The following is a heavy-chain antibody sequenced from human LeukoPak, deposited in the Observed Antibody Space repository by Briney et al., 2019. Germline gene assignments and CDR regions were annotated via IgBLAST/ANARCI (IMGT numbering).Heavy chain of an antibody. CDR2: ISTSGGTT. J-gene: IGHJ4*02. Sequence: GGSLRLSCAASGLTFSNYAMNWVRRAPGKGLEWISYISTSGGTTYYADSVKGRFTISRDNAKNSLYLQMNSLRDEDTAVYYCARHLFSSGWGYYFDSWGPGTLVSVSS. CDR1: GLTFSNYA. D-gene: IGHD6-19*01. V-gene: IGHV3-48*02. CDR3: ARHLFSSGWGYYFDS.